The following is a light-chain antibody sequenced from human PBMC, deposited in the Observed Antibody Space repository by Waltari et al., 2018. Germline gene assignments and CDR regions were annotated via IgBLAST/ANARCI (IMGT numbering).Light chain of an antibody. CDR3: QQRSNWRST. V-gene: IGKV3-11*01. Sequence: EIVLTQSPAPLSLSPGERATLPCRASQSVIDYVAWYQQKPGQAPRLLIYGASNRATGIPARFSGSGSETDFTLTISSLEPEDFAVYYCQQRSNWRSTFGQGTRLEIK. J-gene: IGKJ5*01. CDR2: GAS. CDR1: QSVIDY.